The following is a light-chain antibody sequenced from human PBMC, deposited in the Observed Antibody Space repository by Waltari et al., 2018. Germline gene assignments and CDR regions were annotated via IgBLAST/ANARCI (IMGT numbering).Light chain of an antibody. CDR1: SSDIGGYNY. CDR3: SSYTGSSTWV. V-gene: IGLV2-14*01. J-gene: IGLJ3*02. Sequence: QSALTQPASVSGSPGQSITISCTGTSSDIGGYNYVSWYQQHVGKDPKLMIYYVSKRPSGVSYRFSGSKSGNTASLTISGLQAEDEADYYCSSYTGSSTWVFGGGTKLTVL. CDR2: YVS.